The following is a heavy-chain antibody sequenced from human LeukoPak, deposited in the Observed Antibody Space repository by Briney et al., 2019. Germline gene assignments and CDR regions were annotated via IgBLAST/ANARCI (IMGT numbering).Heavy chain of an antibody. CDR1: GFTFSSYA. D-gene: IGHD5-18*01. Sequence: GGSLRLSCAASGFTFSSYAMHWVRQAPGKGLEWVAVISYDGSNKYYADSVKGRFTISRDNSKNTLYLQMNSLRAEDTAVYYCARDLLGVSVDTAVVPGYWGQGTLVTVSS. CDR2: ISYDGSNK. J-gene: IGHJ4*02. V-gene: IGHV3-30-3*01. CDR3: ARDLLGVSVDTAVVPGY.